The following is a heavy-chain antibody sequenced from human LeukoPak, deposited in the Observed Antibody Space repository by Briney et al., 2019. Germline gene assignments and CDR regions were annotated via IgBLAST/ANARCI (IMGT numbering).Heavy chain of an antibody. CDR1: GGSISSSSYY. J-gene: IGHJ4*02. Sequence: SGTLSLTCAVSGGSISSSSYYWGWIRQPPGKGLEWIGSIYYSGSTYYNPSLKSRVTISVDTSKNQFSLKLSSVTAADTAVYYCARHRPLGELSLQGGYFDYWGQGTLVTVSS. CDR3: ARHRPLGELSLQGGYFDY. D-gene: IGHD3-16*02. CDR2: IYYSGST. V-gene: IGHV4-39*01.